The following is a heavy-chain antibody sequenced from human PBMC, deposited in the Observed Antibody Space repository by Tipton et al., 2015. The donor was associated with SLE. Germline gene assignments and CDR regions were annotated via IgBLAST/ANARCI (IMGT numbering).Heavy chain of an antibody. J-gene: IGHJ4*02. D-gene: IGHD3-3*01. Sequence: TLSLTCTVSGGSMTTGSYFWTWIRQPAGKGPEYIGRIYSTGDINYNPALKSRVTILADTSKDQFSLKLTSVTAADTAVYFCARGFFHDYWSAEQGRKSFYFDNWGQGALVTVSS. V-gene: IGHV4-61*02. CDR3: ARGFFHDYWSAEQGRKSFYFDN. CDR2: IYSTGDI. CDR1: GGSMTTGSYF.